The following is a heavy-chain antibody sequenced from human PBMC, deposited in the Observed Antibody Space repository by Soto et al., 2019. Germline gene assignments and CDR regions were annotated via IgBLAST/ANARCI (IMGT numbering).Heavy chain of an antibody. CDR2: ISAYNGNT. Sequence: QVPLVQSGAEVKKPGASVTVSCKTSGYTPTNYDIGWVRQAPGQGLEWMGWISAYNGNTNSAQKLQGRLTMTTDTSTRTAYMELRSLRSDDTAVYYCARALYRSGTYYPWDNWGQGTRVTVSS. CDR1: GYTPTNYD. J-gene: IGHJ4*02. CDR3: ARALYRSGTYYPWDN. D-gene: IGHD1-26*01. V-gene: IGHV1-18*01.